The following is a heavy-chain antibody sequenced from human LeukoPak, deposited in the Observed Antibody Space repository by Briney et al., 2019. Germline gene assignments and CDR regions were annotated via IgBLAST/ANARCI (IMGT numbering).Heavy chain of an antibody. J-gene: IGHJ4*02. Sequence: ASVKVSCKTSGYTFSNYGINWVRQAPGQGLEWMGWISAYNGNTNFAQKLQGRVTMTTDTSTSTAYMELRSLRSDDTAVYYCARVPSLYKPCFDYWGQGTLVTVSS. V-gene: IGHV1-18*01. D-gene: IGHD1-14*01. CDR3: ARVPSLYKPCFDY. CDR1: GYTFSNYG. CDR2: ISAYNGNT.